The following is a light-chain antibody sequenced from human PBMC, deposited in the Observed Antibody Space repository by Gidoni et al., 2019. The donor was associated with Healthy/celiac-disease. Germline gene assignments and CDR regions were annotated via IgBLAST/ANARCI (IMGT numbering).Light chain of an antibody. V-gene: IGKV3-11*01. Sequence: PGERATLSCRASQSVSSYLAWYQQKPGQAPRLLIYDASNRATGIPARFSGSGSGTDFTLTISSLEPEDFAVYYCQQRSNWPSFGQGTRVEIK. CDR3: QQRSNWPS. CDR1: QSVSSY. J-gene: IGKJ5*01. CDR2: DAS.